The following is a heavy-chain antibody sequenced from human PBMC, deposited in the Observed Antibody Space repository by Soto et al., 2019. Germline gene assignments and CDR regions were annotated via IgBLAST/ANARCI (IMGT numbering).Heavy chain of an antibody. V-gene: IGHV4-34*01. J-gene: IGHJ5*02. Sequence: PSEILSLTCAVYGGSFSGYYWSWIRQPPGKGLEWIGEINHSGSTNYNPSLKSRVTISVDTSKNQFSLKLSSVTAADTAVYYCARDGNWFDPWGQGTLVTVSS. CDR3: ARDGNWFDP. CDR2: INHSGST. CDR1: GGSFSGYY.